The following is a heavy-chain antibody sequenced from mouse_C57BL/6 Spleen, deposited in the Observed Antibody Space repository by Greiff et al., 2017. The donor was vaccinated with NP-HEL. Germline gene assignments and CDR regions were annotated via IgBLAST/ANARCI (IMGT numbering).Heavy chain of an antibody. CDR2: INPYNGDT. CDR1: GYSFTGYF. J-gene: IGHJ2*01. V-gene: IGHV1-20*01. D-gene: IGHD1-1*01. Sequence: EVQLVESGPELVKPGDSVKISCKASGYSFTGYFMNWVMQSHGKSLEWIGRINPYNGDTFYNQKFKGKATLTVDKSSSTAHMELRSLTSEDSAVYYCARSSYGSPFYFDYWGQGTTLTVSS. CDR3: ARSSYGSPFYFDY.